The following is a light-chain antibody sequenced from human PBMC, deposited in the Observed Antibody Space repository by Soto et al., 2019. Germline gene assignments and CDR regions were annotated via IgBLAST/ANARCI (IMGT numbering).Light chain of an antibody. CDR1: NSDIGDYDH. CDR3: GSYSRSSSRVV. J-gene: IGLJ2*01. V-gene: IGLV2-14*01. Sequence: QSALTQPASVSGSPGQSITISCTGTNSDIGDYDHVSWYQQDPGKAPKLMIYGVSNRPSGVSDRFSGSKSGNTAPLTISGLQAEDEADYYCGSYSRSSSRVVFGGGTKVTVL. CDR2: GVS.